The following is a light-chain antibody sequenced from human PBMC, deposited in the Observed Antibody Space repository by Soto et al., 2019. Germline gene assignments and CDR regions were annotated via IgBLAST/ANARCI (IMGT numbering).Light chain of an antibody. Sequence: QSALTQPASVSGSPGQSITISCTGTSSDVGGYNYVSWYQQHPGKAPKLMIYVVSHRPSGVSNRFSGSKSGNTASLTISGLQAEDEDDYYCSSYTSSSTPWVFGGGTKLTVL. V-gene: IGLV2-14*01. J-gene: IGLJ3*02. CDR1: SSDVGGYNY. CDR2: VVS. CDR3: SSYTSSSTPWV.